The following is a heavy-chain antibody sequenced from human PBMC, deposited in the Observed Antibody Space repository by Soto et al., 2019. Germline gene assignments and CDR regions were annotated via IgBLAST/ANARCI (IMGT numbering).Heavy chain of an antibody. Sequence: QVQLVQSGAEVKKPGASVKVSCKASGYTFTSYGISWVRQAPGQGLEWMGWISAYNGNTNYAQKLQGRVTMTTDTSTSTAYMELRSLRSDDTAVYYCARDLPLIIVATMIGMDVWGQGTTVTVSS. J-gene: IGHJ6*02. CDR3: ARDLPLIIVATMIGMDV. CDR2: ISAYNGNT. V-gene: IGHV1-18*01. D-gene: IGHD5-12*01. CDR1: GYTFTSYG.